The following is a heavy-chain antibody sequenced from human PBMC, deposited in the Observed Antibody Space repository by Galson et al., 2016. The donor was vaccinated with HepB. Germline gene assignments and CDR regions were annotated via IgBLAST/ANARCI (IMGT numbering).Heavy chain of an antibody. CDR1: GGTFSSYA. D-gene: IGHD1-26*01. CDR2: IIPNFGTA. CDR3: ARDGIDMRGWFDP. J-gene: IGHJ5*02. Sequence: SVKVSCKASGGTFSSYAISWVRQAPGQGLEWMGGIIPNFGTANYAQKFEGRVTITADDSTSTGYMELNRLRSEDTAVYYCARDGIDMRGWFDPWGQGTLVIVSS. V-gene: IGHV1-69*13.